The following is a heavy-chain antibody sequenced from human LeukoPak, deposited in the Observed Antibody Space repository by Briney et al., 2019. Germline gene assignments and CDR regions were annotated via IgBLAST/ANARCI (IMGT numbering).Heavy chain of an antibody. D-gene: IGHD6-13*01. Sequence: PGRSLRLSCAASGFTFSSYAMHWVRQAPGKGLEWVAVISYDGSNKYYADSVKGRFTISRDNSKNTLYLQMNSLRAEDTAVYYCASDPRDSSSWYGANDAFDIWGQGTMVTVSS. CDR1: GFTFSSYA. J-gene: IGHJ3*02. V-gene: IGHV3-30-3*01. CDR3: ASDPRDSSSWYGANDAFDI. CDR2: ISYDGSNK.